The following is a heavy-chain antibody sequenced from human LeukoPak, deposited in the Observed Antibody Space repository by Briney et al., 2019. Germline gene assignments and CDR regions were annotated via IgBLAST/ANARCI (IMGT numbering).Heavy chain of an antibody. V-gene: IGHV1-46*01. CDR2: INPSGGST. Sequence: GASVKVSCKASGGTFSSYVISWVRQAPGQGLEWMGIINPSGGSTSYAQKFQGRVTMTRDTSTSTVYMELSSLRSEDTAVYYCARDASGSYDGHFDYWGQGTLVTVSS. CDR3: ARDASGSYDGHFDY. D-gene: IGHD1-26*01. CDR1: GGTFSSYV. J-gene: IGHJ4*02.